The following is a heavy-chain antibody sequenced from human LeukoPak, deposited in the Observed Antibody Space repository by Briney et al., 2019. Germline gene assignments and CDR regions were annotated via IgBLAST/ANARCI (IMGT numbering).Heavy chain of an antibody. CDR2: IKHDGSEKQDGSEK. CDR1: GFTLSQYW. V-gene: IGHV3-7*01. D-gene: IGHD3-10*01. J-gene: IGHJ6*03. CDR3: ARSGRGVDSFYFYMDV. Sequence: GSLRLSCAASGFTLSQYWMSWVRQAPGKGLEWVANIKHDGSEKQDGSEKDYVDSVKGRFTISRDNAKNSLYLQMNSLRAEDTAVYYCARSGRGVDSFYFYMDVWGKGTTVTVSS.